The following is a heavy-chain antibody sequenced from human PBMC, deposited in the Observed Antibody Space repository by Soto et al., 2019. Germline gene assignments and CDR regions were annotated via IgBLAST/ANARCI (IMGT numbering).Heavy chain of an antibody. D-gene: IGHD6-6*01. J-gene: IGHJ4*02. CDR1: GFTFSDYY. V-gene: IGHV3-11*01. Sequence: GGSLRLSCAASGFTFSDYYMSWIRQAPGKGLEWVSYISSSGSTIYYADSVKGRFTISRDNAKNSLYLQMNSLRAEDTAVYYCARESVEKYSSSPPGYWGQGTLVTVS. CDR2: ISSSGSTI. CDR3: ARESVEKYSSSPPGY.